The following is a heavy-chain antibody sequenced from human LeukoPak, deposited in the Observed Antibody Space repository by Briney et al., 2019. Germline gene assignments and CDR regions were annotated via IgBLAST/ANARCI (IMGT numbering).Heavy chain of an antibody. CDR1: GYTFTGYY. CDR3: ASSLQYYYDSSGYSL. J-gene: IGHJ4*02. D-gene: IGHD3-22*01. Sequence: ASVKVSCKASGYTFTGYYMHGVRQAPGQGLEWMGWINHNSGGTNYAQKFQGRVTMTRDTSISKGYMELSRLRSDDTAVYYCASSLQYYYDSSGYSLWGQGTLVTVSS. V-gene: IGHV1-2*02. CDR2: INHNSGGT.